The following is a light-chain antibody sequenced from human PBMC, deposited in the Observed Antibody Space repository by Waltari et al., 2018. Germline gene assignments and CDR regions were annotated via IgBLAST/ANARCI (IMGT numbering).Light chain of an antibody. V-gene: IGLV1-44*01. J-gene: IGLJ2*01. CDR3: AAWDDSLNGPV. CDR1: SSNIGSNT. Sequence: QSMLTQPPSASGTPGQRVTISCSGSSSNIGSNTVNWYQQLPGTAPKPLIFRTNQGPAGVPDRFSGSKFGTSASLAISGLQSEDEADYYCAAWDDSLNGPVFGGGTKLTVL. CDR2: RTN.